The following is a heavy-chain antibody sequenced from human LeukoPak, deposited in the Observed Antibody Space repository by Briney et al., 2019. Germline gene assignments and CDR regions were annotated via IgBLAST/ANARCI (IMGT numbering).Heavy chain of an antibody. CDR1: GYTFTGYY. CDR3: ATPVLGYCSGGSCYRDYFDY. Sequence: ASVKVSCKASGYTFTGYYMHWVRQAPGQGLEWMGRINPNSGGTNYAQKFQGRVTMTRDTSISTAYMELSRLRSDDTAVYYCATPVLGYCSGGSCYRDYFDYWGQGTLVTVSS. J-gene: IGHJ4*02. CDR2: INPNSGGT. V-gene: IGHV1-2*06. D-gene: IGHD2-15*01.